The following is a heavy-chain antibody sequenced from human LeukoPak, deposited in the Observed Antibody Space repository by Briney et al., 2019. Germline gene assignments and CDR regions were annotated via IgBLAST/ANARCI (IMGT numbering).Heavy chain of an antibody. CDR2: IYHSGST. CDR1: GGSISSYY. Sequence: PSETLSLTCTVSGGSISSYYWSWIRQPPGKGLEWIGYIYHSGSTNYNPSLKSRVTISVDTSKNQVSLKLSSVTAADTAMYYCASPPGIYTYEYYFDYWGQGTLVTVSS. CDR3: ASPPGIYTYEYYFDY. V-gene: IGHV4-59*01. J-gene: IGHJ4*02. D-gene: IGHD5-18*01.